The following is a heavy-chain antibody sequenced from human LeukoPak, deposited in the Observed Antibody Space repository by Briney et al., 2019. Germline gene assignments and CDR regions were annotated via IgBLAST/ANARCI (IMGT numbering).Heavy chain of an antibody. D-gene: IGHD3-10*01. J-gene: IGHJ4*02. V-gene: IGHV4-31*03. CDR1: GGSISSGGYY. CDR3: ARVAVRGVLTDY. Sequence: SETLSLTCTVSGGSISSGGYYWSWIRQHPGKGLEWIGYIYYSGSTYYNPSLKSRVTISVDTSKNQFSLKLSSVTAADTAVYYCARVAVRGVLTDYWGQETLVTVSS. CDR2: IYYSGST.